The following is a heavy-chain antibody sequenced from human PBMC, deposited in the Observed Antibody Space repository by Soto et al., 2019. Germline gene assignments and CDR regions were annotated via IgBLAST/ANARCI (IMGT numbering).Heavy chain of an antibody. D-gene: IGHD1-26*01. CDR1: GGSIASSSYY. CDR2: IYRSGFT. J-gene: IGHJ6*02. CDR3: ARGWWEREGYLMDV. V-gene: IGHV4-39*02. Sequence: SETLSLTCSVSGGSIASSSYYWGWIRQPPGKGLEWIGSIYRSGFTYDNESLKSRVTLSVDTATNHFSLKLTSMTAADTAVYYCARGWWEREGYLMDVWGQGTTVTVSS.